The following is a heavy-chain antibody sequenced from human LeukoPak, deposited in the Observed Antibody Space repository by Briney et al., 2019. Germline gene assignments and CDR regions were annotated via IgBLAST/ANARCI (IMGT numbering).Heavy chain of an antibody. D-gene: IGHD2-2*01. J-gene: IGHJ4*02. CDR3: ARDTFQPGLIDS. CDR2: INTDSSDI. Sequence: GGSLRLSCAASGYTFSRFAMNWVRQAPGKGLEWISYINTDSSDIHYADSVKGRFTISRDNARNTLFLQLSSLRAEDSAVYYCARDTFQPGLIDSWGQGTLVTVSS. V-gene: IGHV3-21*05. CDR1: GYTFSRFA.